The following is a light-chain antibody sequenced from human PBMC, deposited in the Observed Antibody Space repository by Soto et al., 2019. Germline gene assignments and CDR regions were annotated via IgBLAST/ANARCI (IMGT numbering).Light chain of an antibody. CDR3: SAYIATITSHF. J-gene: IGLJ1*01. CDR1: SSDVGSHKS. CDR2: EVN. V-gene: IGLV2-18*02. Sequence: QSALTQPPSVSGSPGQSVTISCSGSSSDVGSHKSVSWYKQAPGTSPKLIIFEVNNRPSGVPDRFSESKSGNTASLTISGPRPEAGADYYGSAYIATITSHFSGTGPKATVL.